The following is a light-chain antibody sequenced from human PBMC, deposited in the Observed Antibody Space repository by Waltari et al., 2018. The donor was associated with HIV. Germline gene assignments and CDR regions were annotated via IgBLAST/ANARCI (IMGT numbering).Light chain of an antibody. CDR2: EVN. CDR3: SSYAGSNNRV. V-gene: IGLV2-8*01. CDR1: SSYVGGYNY. Sequence: QSALTQPPSASGSPGQSVTIPCPGTSSYVGGYNYVSWYQQHPGKAPKLLIYEVNKRPSGVPQRFAGSKSRNTASLTVSGIQAEDEADYYCSSYAGSNNRVFGGGTKLTVL. J-gene: IGLJ2*01.